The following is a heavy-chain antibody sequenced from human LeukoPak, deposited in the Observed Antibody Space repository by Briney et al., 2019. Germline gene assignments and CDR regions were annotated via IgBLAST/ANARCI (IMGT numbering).Heavy chain of an antibody. Sequence: PGGSLRLSCAASGFTFSSYEMNWVRQAPGKGLEWVSYISSSGSTIYYADSVKGRFTISRDNAKNSLYLQMNSLRAEDTAVYYCARGARRYSSSWYLVDVYYYMDVWGKGTTVTISS. CDR1: GFTFSSYE. D-gene: IGHD6-13*01. J-gene: IGHJ6*03. V-gene: IGHV3-48*03. CDR3: ARGARRYSSSWYLVDVYYYMDV. CDR2: ISSSGSTI.